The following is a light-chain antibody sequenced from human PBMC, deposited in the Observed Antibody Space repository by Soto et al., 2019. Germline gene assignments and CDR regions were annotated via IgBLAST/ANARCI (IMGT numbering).Light chain of an antibody. CDR2: GAS. J-gene: IGKJ5*01. V-gene: IGKV3-15*01. Sequence: EIVMTQSPATLSVSPGERATLSCRASQSVSSNLAWYQQKPGQAPRLLIYGASTRATGIPARFSGSGSGTEFTLTISSLQSEDFAVYYCQQYNNWSTFGQGTGLEIK. CDR3: QQYNNWST. CDR1: QSVSSN.